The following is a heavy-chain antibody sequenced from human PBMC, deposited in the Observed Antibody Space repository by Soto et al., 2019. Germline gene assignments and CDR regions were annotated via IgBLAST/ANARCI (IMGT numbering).Heavy chain of an antibody. CDR1: GFTFSSYA. V-gene: IGHV3-23*01. CDR2: ISGSGGST. J-gene: IGHJ1*01. D-gene: IGHD6-13*01. CDR3: AKNIAAAGIFYAEYFQH. Sequence: GGSLRLSCAASGFTFSSYAMSWVRQAPGKGLEWVSAISGSGGSTYYADSVKGRFTISRDNSKNTLYLQMNSLRAEDTAVYYCAKNIAAAGIFYAEYFQHWGQGTLVTVSS.